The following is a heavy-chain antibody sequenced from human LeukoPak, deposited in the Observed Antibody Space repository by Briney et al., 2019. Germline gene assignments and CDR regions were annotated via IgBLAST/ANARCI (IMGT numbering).Heavy chain of an antibody. D-gene: IGHD4-17*01. Sequence: PGGSLRLSCAASGFTFSSYSMNWVRQAPGKGLEWVSYISSSSTIYYADSVKGRFTISRDNAKNSLYLQMNSLRAEDTAVYYCVRERDGDYVGYWGKGTLVTVSS. CDR3: VRERDGDYVGY. V-gene: IGHV3-48*01. J-gene: IGHJ4*02. CDR2: ISSSSTI. CDR1: GFTFSSYS.